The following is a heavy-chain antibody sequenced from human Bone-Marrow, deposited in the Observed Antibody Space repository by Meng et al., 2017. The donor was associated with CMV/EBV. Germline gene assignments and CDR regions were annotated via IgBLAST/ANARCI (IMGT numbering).Heavy chain of an antibody. V-gene: IGHV2-5*01. J-gene: IGHJ3*02. Sequence: SGPTLVKPIPTLSLTCTFTGFSLNTSGVSVGWIRQPPGKALEWLALIDWNDDKRYSPSLNSRLTVTKDTSTNQVVLTLTNMEAVDTATYFCAHAYDDFWSGYYLGAFDISGQGTLVTVSS. CDR1: GFSLNTSGVS. D-gene: IGHD3-3*01. CDR2: IDWNDDK. CDR3: AHAYDDFWSGYYLGAFDI.